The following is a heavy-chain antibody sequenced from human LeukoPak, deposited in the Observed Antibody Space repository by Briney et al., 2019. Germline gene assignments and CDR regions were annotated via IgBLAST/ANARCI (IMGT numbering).Heavy chain of an antibody. CDR1: GGTFSSYA. Sequence: ASVKVSCKASGGTFSSYAISWVRQAPGQGLEWMGGIIPIFGTANYAQKFQGRVTITADESTSTAYMELSSLRSEDTAVYYCARDAPYGSGSYHNNWFDPWGQGTLVTVSS. J-gene: IGHJ5*02. D-gene: IGHD3-10*01. CDR3: ARDAPYGSGSYHNNWFDP. V-gene: IGHV1-69*13. CDR2: IIPIFGTA.